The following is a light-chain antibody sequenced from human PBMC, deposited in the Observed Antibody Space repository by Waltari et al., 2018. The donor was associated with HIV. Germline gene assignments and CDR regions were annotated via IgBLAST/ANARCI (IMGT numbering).Light chain of an antibody. CDR1: TSNFGSNY. CDR2: MND. CDR3: ASWDDRLGGYWI. V-gene: IGLV1-47*01. Sequence: QSVVTQPPSASGTLGQRVTISCSAGTSNFGSNYVYWYQHLPGTSPKLLIYMNDQRHSGCPDRISGSKSGASASLASSGLQSEDEADYYCASWDDRLGGYWICGGGTNLTVL. J-gene: IGLJ2*01.